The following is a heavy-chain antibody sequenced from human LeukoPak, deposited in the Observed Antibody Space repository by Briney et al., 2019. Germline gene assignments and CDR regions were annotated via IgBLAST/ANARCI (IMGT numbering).Heavy chain of an antibody. V-gene: IGHV3-48*02. CDR1: ASSCTDYP. CDR3: EDGIRDAFDY. CDR2: IRTTAEGAKYA. D-gene: IGHD5-24*01. Sequence: WGSRRRSCATSASSCTDYPQNQISKVPVKGLEWISNIRTTAEGAKYAYYADSVKGRVTISRDDGKNTLYLHMNSLRDDDTFFFQAEDGIRDAFDYWGQGILVTVSS. J-gene: IGHJ4*02.